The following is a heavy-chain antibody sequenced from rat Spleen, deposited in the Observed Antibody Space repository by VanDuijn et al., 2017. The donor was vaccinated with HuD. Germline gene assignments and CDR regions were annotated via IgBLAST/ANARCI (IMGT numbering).Heavy chain of an antibody. CDR3: ARTTTGYFDY. J-gene: IGHJ2*01. CDR1: DFTFSDYN. CDR2: ISYDGSST. V-gene: IGHV5-7*01. Sequence: EVQLVESGGGLVQPGRSMKLSCAASDFTFSDYNMAWVRQAPKKGLEWVATISYDGSSTYYPDSVKGRFTISRDNAKSTLYLQMDSLRSEDTATYYCARTTTGYFDYWGQGVMVTVSS. D-gene: IGHD1-10*01.